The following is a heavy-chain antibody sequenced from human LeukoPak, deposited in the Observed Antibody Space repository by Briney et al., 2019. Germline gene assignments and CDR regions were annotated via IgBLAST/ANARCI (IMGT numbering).Heavy chain of an antibody. CDR3: ARVRGCSSTSCYRRVVDY. CDR1: GYTFTNYG. J-gene: IGHJ4*02. CDR2: ISAYNGNT. D-gene: IGHD2-2*01. V-gene: IGHV1-18*01. Sequence: ASVKVSCKASGYTFTNYGISWVRQAPGQGLEWMGWISAYNGNTNYAQKFQGRVTMTTDTSTTTAYMELRSLRSDDTAVYYCARVRGCSSTSCYRRVVDYWGQGTLVTVSS.